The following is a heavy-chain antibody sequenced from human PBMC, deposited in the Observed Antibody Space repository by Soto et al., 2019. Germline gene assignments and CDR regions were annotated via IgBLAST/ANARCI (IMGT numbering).Heavy chain of an antibody. CDR3: VRGEGLTLSFDS. CDR1: GGSLGSYY. CDR2: IFYSGST. V-gene: IGHV4-59*01. J-gene: IGHJ4*02. Sequence: QVQLQESGPGLVEASETLSLTCTVSGGSLGSYYWSWIRQPPGKGLEWIGYIFYSGSTNYSPSLKSRVTISVDTSKNQFSLKLSSVTAADTAVYYCVRGEGLTLSFDSWGQGTLVTVSS. D-gene: IGHD3-10*02.